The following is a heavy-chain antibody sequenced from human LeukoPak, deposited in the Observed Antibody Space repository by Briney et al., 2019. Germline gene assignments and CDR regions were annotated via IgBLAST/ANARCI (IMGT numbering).Heavy chain of an antibody. CDR1: GFTFSSYA. Sequence: GGSLRLSCAASGFTFSSYAMSWVRQAPGKGLEWVSAISGSGSTYYADSVKGRFTISRDNSKNTLYLQMNSLRAEDTAVYYCAKGSRRLGYCSSTSCPLGYWGQGTLVTVSS. CDR2: ISGSGST. J-gene: IGHJ4*02. D-gene: IGHD2-2*01. CDR3: AKGSRRLGYCSSTSCPLGY. V-gene: IGHV3-23*01.